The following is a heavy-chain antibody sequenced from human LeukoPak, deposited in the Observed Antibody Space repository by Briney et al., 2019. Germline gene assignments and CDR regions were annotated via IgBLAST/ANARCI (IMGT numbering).Heavy chain of an antibody. CDR1: GGSISSYY. V-gene: IGHV4-59*01. Sequence: SETLSLTCTVSGGSISSYYWSWIRQPPGKGLEWIGYIYYIGSTNYNPSLKSRVTISVDTSKNQFSLKLSSVTAADTAVYYCASAAAAGYYYGMDVWGQGTTVTVSS. CDR3: ASAAAAGYYYGMDV. J-gene: IGHJ6*02. CDR2: IYYIGST. D-gene: IGHD6-13*01.